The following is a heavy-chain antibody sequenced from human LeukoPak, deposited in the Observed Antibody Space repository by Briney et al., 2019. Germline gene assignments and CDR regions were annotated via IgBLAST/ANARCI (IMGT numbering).Heavy chain of an antibody. Sequence: GGPLRLSCAVSGINFRGYWMAWVRQAPGKGLEWVANMKQDGSEKYYVDSVKGRFTISRDNAKNSLYLEMNSLRVEDTAVYYCARDLGHTGYDLYDYWGQGTLVTVSS. V-gene: IGHV3-7*01. D-gene: IGHD5-12*01. CDR1: GINFRGYW. CDR2: MKQDGSEK. CDR3: ARDLGHTGYDLYDY. J-gene: IGHJ4*02.